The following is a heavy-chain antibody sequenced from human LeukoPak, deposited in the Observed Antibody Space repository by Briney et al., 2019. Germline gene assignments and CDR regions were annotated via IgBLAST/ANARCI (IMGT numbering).Heavy chain of an antibody. CDR2: ISYDGSNK. D-gene: IGHD3-9*01. V-gene: IGHV3-30*03. CDR1: GFTFSNAW. J-gene: IGHJ4*02. Sequence: GGSLRLSCAASGFTFSNAWMSWVRQAPGKGLEWVAVISYDGSNKYYADSVKGRFTISRDNSKNTLYLQMNSLRAEDTAVYYCRGEYYDILTGPIDYWGQGTLVTVSS. CDR3: RGEYYDILTGPIDY.